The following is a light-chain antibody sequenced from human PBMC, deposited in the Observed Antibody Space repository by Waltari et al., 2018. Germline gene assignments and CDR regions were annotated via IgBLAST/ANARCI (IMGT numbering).Light chain of an antibody. J-gene: IGKJ2*03. Sequence: IQMTQSPSSLSASVGDSVSFTCRTSENVDDYLHWYQQKPGKAPKLLISRASTLRSGVPSRFRGSGSGTDFTFTITSLQSEDVATYFCLHNYGFPYSFGQGTTVELK. CDR3: LHNYGFPYS. CDR1: ENVDDY. CDR2: RAS. V-gene: IGKV1-39*01.